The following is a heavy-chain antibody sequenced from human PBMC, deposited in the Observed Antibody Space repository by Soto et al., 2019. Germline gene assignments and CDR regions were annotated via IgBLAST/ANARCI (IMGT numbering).Heavy chain of an antibody. J-gene: IGHJ6*02. CDR2: INHSGST. CDR3: ASGSYGYVNYYYYGMDV. CDR1: GGSFSGYY. V-gene: IGHV4-34*01. D-gene: IGHD5-18*01. Sequence: PSETLSLTCAVYGGSFSGYYWSWIRQPPGKGLEWIGEINHSGSTNYNPSLKSRVTISVDTSKNQFSLKLSSVTAADTAVYYCASGSYGYVNYYYYGMDVWGQGTTVT.